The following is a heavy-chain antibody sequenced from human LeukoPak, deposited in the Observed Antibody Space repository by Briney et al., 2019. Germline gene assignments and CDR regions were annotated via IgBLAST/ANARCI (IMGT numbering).Heavy chain of an antibody. J-gene: IGHJ4*02. Sequence: SETLSLTCAVYGVSFSGYYWSWIRQPPGKGLEWIGEINHSGSTNYNPSLKSRVTISVDTSKNQFSLKLSSVTAADTAVYYCARGDMDSYGSDYWGQGTLVTVSS. V-gene: IGHV4-34*01. CDR3: ARGDMDSYGSDY. CDR2: INHSGST. D-gene: IGHD5-18*01. CDR1: GVSFSGYY.